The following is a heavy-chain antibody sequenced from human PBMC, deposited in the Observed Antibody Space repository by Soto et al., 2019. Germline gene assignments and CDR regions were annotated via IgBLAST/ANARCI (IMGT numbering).Heavy chain of an antibody. CDR3: ARDYPLGYCSSTSCYTGRMDV. Sequence: PGGSLRLSCAASGFTFSSYEMNWVRQAPGKGLEWVSYISSSGSTIYYADSVKGRFTIGRDNAKNSLYLQMNSLRAVDTAVYYCARDYPLGYCSSTSCYTGRMDVWGQGTTVTVSS. CDR1: GFTFSSYE. V-gene: IGHV3-48*03. D-gene: IGHD2-2*02. CDR2: ISSSGSTI. J-gene: IGHJ6*02.